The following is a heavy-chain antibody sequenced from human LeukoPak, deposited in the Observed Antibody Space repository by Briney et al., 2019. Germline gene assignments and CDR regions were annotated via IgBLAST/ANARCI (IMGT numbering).Heavy chain of an antibody. V-gene: IGHV1-8*01. CDR3: ARGHEVLWVGELLHGPDDAFDI. J-gene: IGHJ3*02. CDR2: MNPNSGKT. CDR1: GYTFTSYD. D-gene: IGHD3-10*01. Sequence: GASVKVSCKASGYTFTSYDINWVRQATGQGLEWMGWMNPNSGKTGYAQKFQGRVTMTRNTSISTAYMELSSLRSEDTAVYYCARGHEVLWVGELLHGPDDAFDIWGQGTMVTVSS.